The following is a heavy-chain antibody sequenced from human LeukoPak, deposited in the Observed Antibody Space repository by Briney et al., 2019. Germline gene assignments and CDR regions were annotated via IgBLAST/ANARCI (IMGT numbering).Heavy chain of an antibody. V-gene: IGHV1-69*04. J-gene: IGHJ4*02. D-gene: IGHD2-2*03. CDR2: IIPILGIA. CDR3: ARGPVDIVVVPADFDYGDYDYFDY. CDR1: GYTFTSYD. Sequence: SVKVSCKASGYTFTSYDINWVRQATGQGLEWMGRIIPILGIANYAQKFQGRVTITADKSTSTAYMELSSLRSEDTAVYYCARGPVDIVVVPADFDYGDYDYFDYWGQGTLVTVSS.